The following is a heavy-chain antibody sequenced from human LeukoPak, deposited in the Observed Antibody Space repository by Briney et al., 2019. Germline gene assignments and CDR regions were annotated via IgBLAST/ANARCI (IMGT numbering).Heavy chain of an antibody. CDR2: INHSGST. CDR1: GGSFSGYY. V-gene: IGHV4-34*01. CDR3: ARGHCSGGSCYRWGYYYGMDV. Sequence: PSETLSLTCAVYGGSFSGYYWSWIRQPPGKGLEWIGEINHSGSTNYNPSLKSRVTISVDTSKNQFSLKLSSVTAADTAVYYCARGHCSGGSCYRWGYYYGMDVWGKGTTVTVSS. J-gene: IGHJ6*04. D-gene: IGHD2-15*01.